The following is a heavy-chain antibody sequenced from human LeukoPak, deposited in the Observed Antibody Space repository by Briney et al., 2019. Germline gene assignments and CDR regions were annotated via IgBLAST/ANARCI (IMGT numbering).Heavy chain of an antibody. V-gene: IGHV5-51*01. CDR3: ARRAMGYSYEDFYFDY. CDR2: IYPGDSDT. J-gene: IGHJ4*02. D-gene: IGHD5-18*01. Sequence: GESLKISCKGSGYSFTSYWIGWVRQMPGKGLEWMGIIYPGDSDTRYSPSFQGQVTISADKSISTAYLQWSSLKASDTAMYYCARRAMGYSYEDFYFDYWGQGTLVTVSS. CDR1: GYSFTSYW.